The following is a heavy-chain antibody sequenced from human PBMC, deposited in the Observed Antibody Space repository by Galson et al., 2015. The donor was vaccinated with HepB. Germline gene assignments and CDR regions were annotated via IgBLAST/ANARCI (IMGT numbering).Heavy chain of an antibody. D-gene: IGHD3-10*02. V-gene: IGHV3-53*04. CDR2: IYSGGST. CDR3: ARGLREGQLFGELFPTYYYYYGMDV. J-gene: IGHJ6*02. CDR1: GFTVSSNY. Sequence: SLRLSCAASGFTVSSNYMSWVRQAPGKGLEWVSVIYSGGSTYYADSVKGRFTISRHNSKNTLYLQMNSLRAEDTAVYYCARGLREGQLFGELFPTYYYYYGMDVWGQGTTVTVSS.